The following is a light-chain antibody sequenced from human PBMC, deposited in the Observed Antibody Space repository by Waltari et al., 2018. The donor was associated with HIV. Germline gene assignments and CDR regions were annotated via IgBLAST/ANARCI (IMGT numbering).Light chain of an antibody. J-gene: IGLJ2*01. CDR1: SGSVSARNY. CDR3: VLNLGRGIVV. V-gene: IGLV8-61*01. Sequence: QTVVTQEPSFSVSPGGPVTLTCGLSSGSVSARNYASWSQQIPGQAPLTLIHSDNTRSSGVPGRFSGSSLGNKAALTITGAQADDEADYYCVLNLGRGIVVFGGGTKVTVL. CDR2: SDN.